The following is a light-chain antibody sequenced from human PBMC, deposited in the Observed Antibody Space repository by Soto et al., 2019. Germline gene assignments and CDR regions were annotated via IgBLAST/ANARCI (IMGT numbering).Light chain of an antibody. CDR3: QQSYSTLPLT. J-gene: IGKJ4*01. Sequence: EIVMKQSPATLSVSPGERATLSWPASQSVSINLAWFQQKPGQAPRLLIYGASTRATGIPARFSGSGSGTDFTLTISSLQPEDFATYYCQQSYSTLPLTFGGGTKVDIK. CDR1: QSVSIN. V-gene: IGKV3-15*01. CDR2: GAS.